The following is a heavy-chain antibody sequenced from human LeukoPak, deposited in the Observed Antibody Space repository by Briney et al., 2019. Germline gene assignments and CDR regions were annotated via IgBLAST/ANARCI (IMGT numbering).Heavy chain of an antibody. Sequence: GGSLRLSCAASGFTFSSYWMSWVRQAPGKGLEGVANIKQDGSEKYYVDSVKGRFTISRDNAKNSLYLQMNSLRAEDTAVYYCARARLAVAGNYFENWGQGTLVTVSS. CDR3: ARARLAVAGNYFEN. CDR1: GFTFSSYW. D-gene: IGHD6-19*01. CDR2: IKQDGSEK. V-gene: IGHV3-7*04. J-gene: IGHJ4*02.